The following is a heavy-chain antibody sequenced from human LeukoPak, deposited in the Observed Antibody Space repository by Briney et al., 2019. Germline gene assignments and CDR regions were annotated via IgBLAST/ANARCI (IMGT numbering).Heavy chain of an antibody. CDR1: GFTFSSYA. J-gene: IGHJ4*02. CDR2: ISYDGSNK. D-gene: IGHD3-9*01. Sequence: PGRSLRLSCAASGFTFSSYAMHWVRQAPGKGLEWVAVISYDGSNKYYADSVKGRFTISRDNSKNTLYLQMNSLRAEDTAVYYCAKGGILTGYLDYWGQGTLVTVSS. CDR3: AKGGILTGYLDY. V-gene: IGHV3-30*04.